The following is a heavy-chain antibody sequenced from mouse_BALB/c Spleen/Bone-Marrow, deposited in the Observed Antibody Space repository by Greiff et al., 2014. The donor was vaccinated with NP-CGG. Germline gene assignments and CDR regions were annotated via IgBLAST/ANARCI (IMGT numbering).Heavy chain of an antibody. D-gene: IGHD4-1*01. J-gene: IGHJ2*01. CDR2: INPNNGGT. CDR1: GYTFTDYN. Sequence: EVKLMESGPELVKPGASVKIPCKASGYTFTDYNMDWVKQSHGKSLEWIGDINPNNGGTIYNQKFKDKAILTVDKSSSTAYMELRSLTSEDTAVYYCVREDWDGDFDYWGQGTILTVSS. CDR3: VREDWDGDFDY. V-gene: IGHV1-18*01.